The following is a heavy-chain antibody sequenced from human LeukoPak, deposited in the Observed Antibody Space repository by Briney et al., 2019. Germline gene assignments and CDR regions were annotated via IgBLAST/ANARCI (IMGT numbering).Heavy chain of an antibody. CDR2: IGYNVGTI. D-gene: IGHD2-8*01. J-gene: IGHJ4*02. CDR1: GFTFSSYS. CDR3: ARGQDVVLRTIVY. V-gene: IGHV3-48*02. Sequence: GGSLRLSCAASGFTFSSYSMNWVRQAPGKGLEWVSYIGYNVGTIYYADSVRGRFTISRDNAKNSLYLQMNSLRDEDTAVYYCARGQDVVLRTIVYWGQRTLVTVSS.